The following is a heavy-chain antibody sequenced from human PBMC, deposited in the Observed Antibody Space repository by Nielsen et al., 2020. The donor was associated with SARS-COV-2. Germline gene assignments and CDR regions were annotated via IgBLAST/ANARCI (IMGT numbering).Heavy chain of an antibody. V-gene: IGHV4-39*07. J-gene: IGHJ3*02. CDR3: ARVVPDSSGYYPDVFDI. CDR2: IYDSGSI. D-gene: IGHD3-22*01. Sequence: SETLSLTCTVSGGSISSSSYYWGWIRQPPGKGLEWIGSIYDSGSINYNPSLKSRVTISVDTSKNQFSLKLSSVTAADTAVYYCARVVPDSSGYYPDVFDIWGQGTMVTVSS. CDR1: GGSISSSSYY.